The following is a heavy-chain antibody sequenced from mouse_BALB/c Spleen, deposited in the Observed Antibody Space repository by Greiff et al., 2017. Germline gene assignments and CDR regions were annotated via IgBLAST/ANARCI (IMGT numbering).Heavy chain of an antibody. V-gene: IGHV3-6*02. Sequence: EVQVVESGPGLVKPSQSLSLTCSVTGYSITSGYYWNWIRQFPGNKLEWMGYISYDGSNNYNPSLKNRISITRDTSKNQFFLKLNSVTTEDTATYYCARGDYGNYYFDYWGQGTTLTVSS. CDR2: ISYDGSN. J-gene: IGHJ2*01. D-gene: IGHD2-1*01. CDR3: ARGDYGNYYFDY. CDR1: GYSITSGYY.